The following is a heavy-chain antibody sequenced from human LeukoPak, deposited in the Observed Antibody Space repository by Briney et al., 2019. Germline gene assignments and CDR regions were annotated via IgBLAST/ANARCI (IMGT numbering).Heavy chain of an antibody. CDR1: GYTFTSYD. CDR2: MNPNSGNT. D-gene: IGHD3-9*01. V-gene: IGHV1-8*01. J-gene: IGHJ6*02. CDR3: ARGVRNYDILTGYYYYGMDV. Sequence: ASVKVSCKASGYTFTSYDINWVRQATGQGLEWMGWMNPNSGNTGYAQKFQGRVTMTRNTSISTAYMELSSLRSEDTAVYYCARGVRNYDILTGYYYYGMDVWGQGTTVTVSS.